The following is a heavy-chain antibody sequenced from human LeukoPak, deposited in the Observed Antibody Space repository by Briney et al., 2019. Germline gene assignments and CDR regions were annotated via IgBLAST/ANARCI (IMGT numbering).Heavy chain of an antibody. CDR2: FYNRGTT. CDR3: ARDFKYYGSSGYYAFDI. D-gene: IGHD3-22*01. J-gene: IGHJ3*02. Sequence: SETLSLTCTVSGGSISGYYWGWVRQPPGKGLEWMGYFYNRGTTNYNPSLKSRITMAVDTSKNQFSLKLTSVTAADTAVYYCARDFKYYGSSGYYAFDIWGQGTMVTVSS. CDR1: GGSISGYY. V-gene: IGHV4-59*01.